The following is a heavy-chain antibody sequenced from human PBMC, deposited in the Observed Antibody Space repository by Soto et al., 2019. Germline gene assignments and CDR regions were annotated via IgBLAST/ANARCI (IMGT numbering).Heavy chain of an antibody. CDR3: AGGIKSTVTREAYYFDY. CDR2: IYYSGIT. V-gene: IGHV4-59*08. Sequence: SETLSLTCTVSGGSISSYFWSWIRQPPGKGLEWIGYIYYSGITNYNPSLKSRVPISVDTSKNQFPLKLSSLTAADTAVYYCAGGIKSTVTREAYYFDYWGQGTLVTVSS. D-gene: IGHD4-17*01. CDR1: GGSISSYF. J-gene: IGHJ4*02.